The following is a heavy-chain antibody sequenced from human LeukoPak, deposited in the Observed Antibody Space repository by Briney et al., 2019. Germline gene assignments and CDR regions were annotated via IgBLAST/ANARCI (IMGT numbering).Heavy chain of an antibody. CDR2: IYSSGST. J-gene: IGHJ5*02. Sequence: SETLSLTCTVSGGSISSYYWSWIRQPAGKGLEGIGRIYSSGSTNYNPSLKRRVTMSVDTSKNQFSLKLSSATAADTAVYYCAREGQQLVRRRGADWFDPWGQGTLVTVSS. CDR3: AREGQQLVRRRGADWFDP. V-gene: IGHV4-4*07. D-gene: IGHD6-13*01. CDR1: GGSISSYY.